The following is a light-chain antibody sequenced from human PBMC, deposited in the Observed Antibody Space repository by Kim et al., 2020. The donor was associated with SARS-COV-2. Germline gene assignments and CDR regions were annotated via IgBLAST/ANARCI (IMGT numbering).Light chain of an antibody. Sequence: DIVMTQSPDSLAVSLGERATINCKSSQSVLYSSNNKNYLAWYQQKPGQPPNLLIYWASTRESGVPDRFSGSGSGTDFTLTISNLQAEDVAVYYCQQYYGTPLTFGGGTKVDIK. V-gene: IGKV4-1*01. CDR1: QSVLYSSNNKNY. CDR2: WAS. CDR3: QQYYGTPLT. J-gene: IGKJ4*01.